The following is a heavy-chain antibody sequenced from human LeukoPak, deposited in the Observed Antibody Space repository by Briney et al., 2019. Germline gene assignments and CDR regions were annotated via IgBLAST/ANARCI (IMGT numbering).Heavy chain of an antibody. V-gene: IGHV3-23*01. CDR3: AKSYRYGDYIFDY. CDR1: GFTLSSHS. J-gene: IGHJ4*02. CDR2: ISGSGGST. Sequence: GGSLRLSCAASGFTLSSHSMNWVRQAPGKGLEWVSAISGSGGSTYYADSVKGRFTISRDNSKNTLYLQMNSLRAEDTAVYYCAKSYRYGDYIFDYWGQGTLVTVSS. D-gene: IGHD4-17*01.